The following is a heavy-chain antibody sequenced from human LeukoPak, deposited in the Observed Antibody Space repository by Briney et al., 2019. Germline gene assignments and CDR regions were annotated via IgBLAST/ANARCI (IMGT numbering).Heavy chain of an antibody. CDR1: GFSFNNYG. Sequence: PGGSLRLSCAASGFSFNNYGMHWVRQAPGKGLEWVAFIRYDGINEYYGDSVKGRFTISRDNSKDTLFLQMHSLRTEDTAVYYCAKEVFRQGYGGIMDVWGKGTTVTVSS. CDR2: IRYDGINE. J-gene: IGHJ6*03. CDR3: AKEVFRQGYGGIMDV. D-gene: IGHD3-16*01. V-gene: IGHV3-30*02.